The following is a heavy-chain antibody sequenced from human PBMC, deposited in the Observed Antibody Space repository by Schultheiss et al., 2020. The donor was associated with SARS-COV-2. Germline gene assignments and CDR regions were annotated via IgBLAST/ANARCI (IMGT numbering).Heavy chain of an antibody. D-gene: IGHD2-8*01. CDR3: AKDYCTNGVCYLFDY. CDR1: GFTFSSYA. V-gene: IGHV3-23*01. CDR2: ISGSGGST. Sequence: GGSLILSCAASGFTFSSYAMSWVRQAPGKGLEWVSAISGSGGSTYYADSVKGRFTISRDNSKNTLYLQMNSLRAEDTAVYYCAKDYCTNGVCYLFDYWGQGTLVTVSS. J-gene: IGHJ4*02.